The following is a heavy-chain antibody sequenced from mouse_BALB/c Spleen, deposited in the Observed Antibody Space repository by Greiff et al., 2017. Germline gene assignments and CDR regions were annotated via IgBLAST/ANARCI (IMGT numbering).Heavy chain of an antibody. CDR2: INPSNGRT. CDR1: GFNIKDYY. V-gene: IGHV1S81*02. Sequence: QVQLQQSGAELVRSGASVKLSCTASGFNIKDYYMHWVKQRPGQGLEWIGEINPSNGRTNYNEKFKSKATLTVDKSSSTAYMQLSSLTSEDSAVYYCASSPFDYWGQGTTLTVSS. CDR3: ASSPFDY. D-gene: IGHD6-1*01. J-gene: IGHJ2*01.